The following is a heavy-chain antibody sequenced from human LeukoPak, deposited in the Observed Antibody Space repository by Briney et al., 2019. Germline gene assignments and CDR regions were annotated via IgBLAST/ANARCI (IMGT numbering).Heavy chain of an antibody. CDR3: ARAQYEQWLVYYYYYMDV. CDR1: GFTVSSIY. V-gene: IGHV3-53*01. J-gene: IGHJ6*03. Sequence: GGSLRLSCAASGFTVSSIYMSWVRQAPGKGLEWVSVIYSGGSTYYADSVKGRFTISRDNSKNTLYLQMNSLRAEDTAVYYCARAQYEQWLVYYYYYMDVWGKGTTVTVSS. CDR2: IYSGGST. D-gene: IGHD6-19*01.